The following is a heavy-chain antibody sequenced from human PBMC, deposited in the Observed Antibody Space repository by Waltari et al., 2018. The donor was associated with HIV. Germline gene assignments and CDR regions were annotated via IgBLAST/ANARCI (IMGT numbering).Heavy chain of an antibody. CDR3: ARDRGWGEPNWYFDL. D-gene: IGHD3-16*01. J-gene: IGHJ2*01. Sequence: QVQLGQSGAEVKKPGDSVQVSCKASEYICIGYYIHWVRQAPGQGPEWVGWINPNSGDTNYARRFQGRVTMTRDTSITTAYMELRRLTSDDTAVYYCARDRGWGEPNWYFDLWGRGTLVTVSS. CDR2: INPNSGDT. V-gene: IGHV1-2*02. CDR1: EYICIGYY.